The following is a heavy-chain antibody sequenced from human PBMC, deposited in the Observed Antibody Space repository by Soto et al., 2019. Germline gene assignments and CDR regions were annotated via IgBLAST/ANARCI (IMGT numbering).Heavy chain of an antibody. CDR3: ARQYSSSWFQPPLDY. Sequence: ASVKVSCKASGYTFTGYYMHWVRQAPGQGLGWMGWINPNSGGTNYAQKFQGWVTMTRDTSISTAYMELGRLRSDDTAVYYCARQYSSSWFQPPLDYWGQGTLVTVSS. J-gene: IGHJ4*02. D-gene: IGHD6-13*01. CDR1: GYTFTGYY. CDR2: INPNSGGT. V-gene: IGHV1-2*04.